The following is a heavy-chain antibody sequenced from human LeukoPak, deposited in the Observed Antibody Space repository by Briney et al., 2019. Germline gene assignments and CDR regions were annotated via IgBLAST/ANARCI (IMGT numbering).Heavy chain of an antibody. J-gene: IGHJ4*02. CDR3: AKAEGNDYGDYEGFDY. CDR1: GFTFSNYW. CDR2: ISGSGGST. Sequence: GGSLRLSCAASGFTFSNYWMHWVRQAPGKGLEWVSAISGSGGSTYYADSVKGRFTISRDNSKNTLYLQMNSLRAEDTAVYYCAKAEGNDYGDYEGFDYWGQGTLVTVSS. D-gene: IGHD4-17*01. V-gene: IGHV3-23*01.